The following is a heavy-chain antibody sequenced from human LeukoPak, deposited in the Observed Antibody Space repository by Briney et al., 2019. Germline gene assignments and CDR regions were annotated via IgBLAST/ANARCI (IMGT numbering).Heavy chain of an antibody. V-gene: IGHV3-23*01. CDR2: ISGDGART. D-gene: IGHD1-14*01. Sequence: GGSLRLSCAASAFPFSTYVMSWVRQAPGGGLEWISSISGDGARTYYTNSVKGRFTIFRDNPKNTLFLQVNSLRVEDTAVYYCAKGGLTTPLHYWGQGTLVTVPS. J-gene: IGHJ4*02. CDR3: AKGGLTTPLHY. CDR1: AFPFSTYV.